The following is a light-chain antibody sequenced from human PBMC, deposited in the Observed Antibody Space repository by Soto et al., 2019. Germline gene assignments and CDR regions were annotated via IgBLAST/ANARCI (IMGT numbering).Light chain of an antibody. CDR3: SSYTQRYIWV. CDR2: KVS. V-gene: IGLV2-14*01. J-gene: IGLJ3*02. CDR1: SSDVGDDVF. Sequence: QSALTQPASVSGSPGQSSTVSCTGTSSDVGDDVFVSWYQQYPGKAPKLMMYKVSNRPSWVSNRFSGSRSANTASLTIAGLQSEDEADYYCSSYTQRYIWVFVGGTKVTVL.